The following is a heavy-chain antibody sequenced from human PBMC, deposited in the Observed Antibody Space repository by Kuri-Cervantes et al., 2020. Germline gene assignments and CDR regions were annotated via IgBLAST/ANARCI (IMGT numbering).Heavy chain of an antibody. J-gene: IGHJ3*01. Sequence: GESLKISCAASGFNFDDYTMHWVRQAPGKGLEWVAVIFYDGNTEYYGDSVKGRFIISRDNSQNTLFLQMDSLRVDDTAVYYCAREGPLVGINGFHVWGQGTMVTVSS. V-gene: IGHV3-30*03. D-gene: IGHD1-26*01. CDR2: IFYDGNTE. CDR3: AREGPLVGINGFHV. CDR1: GFNFDDYT.